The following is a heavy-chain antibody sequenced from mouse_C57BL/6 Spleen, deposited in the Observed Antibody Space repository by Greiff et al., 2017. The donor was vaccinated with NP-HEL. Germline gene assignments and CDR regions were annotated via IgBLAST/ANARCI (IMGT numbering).Heavy chain of an antibody. Sequence: QVQLQQPGTELVKPGASVKLSCKASGYTFTSYWMHWVKQRPGQGLEWIGNINPSNGGTNYNETFKSKATLTVDKSSSTAYMQRSSLTSEDSAVYDWARQHYYGSSYYFDYWGQGTTLTVSS. CDR1: GYTFTSYW. J-gene: IGHJ2*01. CDR3: ARQHYYGSSYYFDY. D-gene: IGHD1-1*01. CDR2: INPSNGGT. V-gene: IGHV1-53*01.